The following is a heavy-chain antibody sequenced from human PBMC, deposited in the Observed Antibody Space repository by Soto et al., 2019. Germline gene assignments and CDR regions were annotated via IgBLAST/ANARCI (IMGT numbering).Heavy chain of an antibody. V-gene: IGHV1-69*01. CDR3: AREEVAACRGESCYAYSSGRGHFYFYGMDV. Sequence: QVQLVQSGAEVKKPGSSVKVSCKASGGTFSNFAISWMRQAPGQGLEWVGGIIPSFGTTNYAQQFQGGVTITADVRTNTAYMELTSLTSEDTAVYYCAREEVAACRGESCYAYSSGRGHFYFYGMDVWGQGTSVTVS. CDR1: GGTFSNFA. J-gene: IGHJ6*02. D-gene: IGHD2-15*01. CDR2: IIPSFGTT.